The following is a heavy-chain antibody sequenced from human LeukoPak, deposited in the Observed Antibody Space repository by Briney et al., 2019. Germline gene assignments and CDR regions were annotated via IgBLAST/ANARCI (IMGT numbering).Heavy chain of an antibody. CDR2: IYYSGST. V-gene: IGHV4-59*01. D-gene: IGHD6-13*01. Sequence: PSETLSLTCTVSGGSISSYYWSWIRQPPGKGLEWIGYIYYSGSTNYNPSLKSRVTISVDTSKNQFSLKLSSVTAADTAVYYCASSTDSRGGSFDYWGQGTLVTVSS. CDR3: ASSTDSRGGSFDY. CDR1: GGSISSYY. J-gene: IGHJ4*02.